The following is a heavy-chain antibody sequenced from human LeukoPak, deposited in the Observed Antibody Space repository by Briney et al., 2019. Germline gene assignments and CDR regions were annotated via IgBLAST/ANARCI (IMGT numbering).Heavy chain of an antibody. Sequence: SGPTLVKPTQTLTLTCTFSGFSLSTRGVGVGWIRQPPGKALEWLALIYWNDEKRIIPSLKSRLTLTKDTSKNQVVLTLTNMDPVDTATYYCAHPLAEQWLVAFDYWGQGTLVTVSS. CDR1: GFSLSTRGVG. V-gene: IGHV2-5*01. CDR3: AHPLAEQWLVAFDY. J-gene: IGHJ4*02. D-gene: IGHD6-19*01. CDR2: IYWNDEK.